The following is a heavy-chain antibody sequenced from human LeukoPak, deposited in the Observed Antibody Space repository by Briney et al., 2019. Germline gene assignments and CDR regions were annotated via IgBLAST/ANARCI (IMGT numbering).Heavy chain of an antibody. CDR3: ARAGVVVPAAGGFYYYYYMDV. J-gene: IGHJ6*03. CDR2: INPNSGGT. CDR1: GDTFTNYE. Sequence: ASVKVSCKASGDTFTNYEINWVRQAPGQGLEWMGWINPNSGGTNYAQKFQGRVTMTRDTSISTAYMELSRLRSDDTAVYYCARAGVVVPAAGGFYYYYYMDVWGKGTTVTVSS. V-gene: IGHV1-2*02. D-gene: IGHD2-2*01.